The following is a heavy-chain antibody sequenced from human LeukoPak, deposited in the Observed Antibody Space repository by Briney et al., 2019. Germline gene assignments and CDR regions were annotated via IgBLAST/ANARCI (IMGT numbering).Heavy chain of an antibody. CDR2: ISSSSSYI. V-gene: IGHV3-21*01. CDR1: GFTFSSYS. CDR3: AREFRTYCSSTSCYGLDP. D-gene: IGHD2-2*01. J-gene: IGHJ5*02. Sequence: GGSLRLSCAASGFTFSSYSMNWVRQAPGKGLEWVSSISSSSSYIYYADSVKGRFTISRDNAKNSLYLQMNSLRAEDTAVYYCAREFRTYCSSTSCYGLDPWGQGTLVTVSS.